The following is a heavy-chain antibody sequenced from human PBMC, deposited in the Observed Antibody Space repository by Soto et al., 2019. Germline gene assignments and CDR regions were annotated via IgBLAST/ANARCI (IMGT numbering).Heavy chain of an antibody. J-gene: IGHJ4*02. Sequence: SETLSLTCAVYGGSFSGYYWSWIRHPPGKGLEWIGEINHSGSTNYNPSLKSRVTISVDTSKNQFSLKLSSVTAADTALYYCARLPGDFWGQGSLVT. CDR1: GGSFSGYY. D-gene: IGHD3-10*01. CDR3: ARLPGDF. CDR2: INHSGST. V-gene: IGHV4-34*01.